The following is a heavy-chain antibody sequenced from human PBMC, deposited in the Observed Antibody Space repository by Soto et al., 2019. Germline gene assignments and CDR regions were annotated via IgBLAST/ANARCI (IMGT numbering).Heavy chain of an antibody. CDR3: ARQTGLGATNY. D-gene: IGHD1-26*01. Sequence: GGSLRLSCAGSGFTFNNFWMHWVRQAPGKGLVWAARINTDGSVTSHADSVKGRFTISRDNAKSTLYLQMNSLRAEDSARYYCARQTGLGATNYWGRGTLVTVSS. V-gene: IGHV3-74*01. CDR2: INTDGSVT. J-gene: IGHJ4*02. CDR1: GFTFNNFW.